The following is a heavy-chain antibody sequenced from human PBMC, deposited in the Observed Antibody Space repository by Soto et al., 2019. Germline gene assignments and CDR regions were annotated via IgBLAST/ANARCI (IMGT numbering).Heavy chain of an antibody. Sequence: QVQLVESGGGVVQPGMSLRLSCAVSGFTFRNYAMHWVRPAPATGMEWMAVISFDGANKFYADSVKGRFTISRADSKNRMCLEMKSLSADDTAVDYCARDEYEGSGGRGGFGSWGQGTLATVSS. V-gene: IGHV3-30-3*01. CDR1: GFTFRNYA. J-gene: IGHJ4*02. D-gene: IGHD2-15*01. CDR2: ISFDGANK. CDR3: ARDEYEGSGGRGGFGS.